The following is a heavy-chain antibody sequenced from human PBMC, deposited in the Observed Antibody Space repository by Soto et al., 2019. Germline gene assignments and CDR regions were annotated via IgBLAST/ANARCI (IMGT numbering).Heavy chain of an antibody. CDR3: TRARLPYTAMGDDWFDP. Sequence: GESLKISCKGSGYSFTSYWIGWVRQMPGKGLEWMGIIYPGDSDTRYSPSFQGQVTISRDDSKSIAYLQMNSLKTEDTAVYYCTRARLPYTAMGDDWFDPWGQGTLVTVSS. V-gene: IGHV5-51*01. CDR2: IYPGDSDT. J-gene: IGHJ5*02. D-gene: IGHD5-18*01. CDR1: GYSFTSYW.